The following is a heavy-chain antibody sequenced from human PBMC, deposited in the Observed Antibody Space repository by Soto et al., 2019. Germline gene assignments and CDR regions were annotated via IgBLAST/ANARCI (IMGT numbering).Heavy chain of an antibody. V-gene: IGHV4-39*07. J-gene: IGHJ6*02. Sequence: PSETLSLTCTVSGGSISSSSYYWGWLRQPPGKGLEWIGYIYYSGSTNYNPSLKSRVTISVDTSKNQFSLKLSSVTAADTAVYYCAREGIRVRSYYYYYGMDVWGQGTTVTVSS. D-gene: IGHD4-17*01. CDR3: AREGIRVRSYYYYYGMDV. CDR2: IYYSGST. CDR1: GGSISSSSYY.